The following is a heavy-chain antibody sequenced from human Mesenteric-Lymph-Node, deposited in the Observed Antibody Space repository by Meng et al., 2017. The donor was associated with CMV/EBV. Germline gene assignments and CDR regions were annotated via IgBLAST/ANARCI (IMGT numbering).Heavy chain of an antibody. CDR1: GYTFTNYY. CDR2: INPNSGGT. CDR3: ASNSGYTRYYVN. Sequence: ASVKVSCKASGYTFTNYYIHWVRQAPGQGPEWMGWINPNSGGTHSAQKFEGRITMTRDTSISTAYMDLSRLRSDDTAVYYCASNSGYTRYYVNWGQGTMVTVSS. V-gene: IGHV1-2*02. J-gene: IGHJ3*01. D-gene: IGHD5-12*01.